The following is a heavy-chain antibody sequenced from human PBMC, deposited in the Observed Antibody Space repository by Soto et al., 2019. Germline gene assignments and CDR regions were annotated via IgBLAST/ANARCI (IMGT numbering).Heavy chain of an antibody. Sequence: PGGSLRLSCAASGFTFSSYIMNWVRQAPGKGLEWVSSISGSSSYIYYADSVKGRFTISRDNAKNSLSLQINSLRAEDTAVYYCARETSGARNYGSGIDNWGPGTLVTVSS. CDR3: ARETSGARNYGSGIDN. CDR2: ISGSSSYI. J-gene: IGHJ4*02. V-gene: IGHV3-21*01. D-gene: IGHD3-10*01. CDR1: GFTFSSYI.